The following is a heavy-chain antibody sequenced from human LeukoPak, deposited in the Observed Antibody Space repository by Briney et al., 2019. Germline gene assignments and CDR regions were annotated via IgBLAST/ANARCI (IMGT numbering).Heavy chain of an antibody. J-gene: IGHJ4*02. D-gene: IGHD3-9*01. CDR1: GYTFTIYN. CDR3: ARDIFSYYDILVAHRTGFDY. Sequence: ASVKVSCKTSGYTFTIYNINWVRQATGQGLEWMGGIIPIFGTANYAQKLQGRVTMTTDTSTSTAYMELRSLRSDDTAVYYCARDIFSYYDILVAHRTGFDYWGQGTLVTVSS. CDR2: IIPIFGTA. V-gene: IGHV1-18*01.